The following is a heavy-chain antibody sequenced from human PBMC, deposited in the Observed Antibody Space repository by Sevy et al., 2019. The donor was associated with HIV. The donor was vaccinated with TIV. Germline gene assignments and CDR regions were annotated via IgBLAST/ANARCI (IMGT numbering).Heavy chain of an antibody. J-gene: IGHJ6*02. CDR3: AHTTDTFSTWYNYYNFHGLDV. CDR1: GFSLNIDNVG. D-gene: IGHD1-1*01. Sequence: SGPTLVNPTQTLTLTCTYSGFSLNIDNVGVGWIRQPPGKALEWLAVIYWNDVKRYSPSLKSRLTITKDASKNQVVLTITTVEPVDTGTYYCAHTTDTFSTWYNYYNFHGLDVWGPGTTVTVSS. CDR2: IYWNDVK. V-gene: IGHV2-5*01.